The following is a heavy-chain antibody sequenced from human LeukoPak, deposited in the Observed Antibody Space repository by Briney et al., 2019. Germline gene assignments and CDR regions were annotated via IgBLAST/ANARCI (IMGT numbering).Heavy chain of an antibody. D-gene: IGHD1-26*01. CDR3: ARYSGSYPHDAFDI. CDR1: GGSISDYY. Sequence: SETLSLTCTVSGGSISDYYWTWIRQPPGKGLEWIGHIYYSGSTSYNPSLKSRVTISVDTSKNHFSLKLSSVTAADTAVYYCARYSGSYPHDAFDIWGQGTMVTVSS. J-gene: IGHJ3*02. CDR2: IYYSGST. V-gene: IGHV4-59*01.